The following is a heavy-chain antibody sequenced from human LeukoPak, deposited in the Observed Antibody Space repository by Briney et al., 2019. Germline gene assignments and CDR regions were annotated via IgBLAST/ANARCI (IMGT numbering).Heavy chain of an antibody. Sequence: SETLSLTCTVSGYSLRSGYFWGWIRQPPGKGLEWIGSIDHSGSTYYNPSLKTRVTISVDTSNNQFSLKLSSLTAADTAVYFCARDVQYYYDGNNWFDPWGQGTLVTVSS. J-gene: IGHJ5*02. V-gene: IGHV4-38-2*02. CDR3: ARDVQYYYDGNNWFDP. D-gene: IGHD3-22*01. CDR2: IDHSGST. CDR1: GYSLRSGYF.